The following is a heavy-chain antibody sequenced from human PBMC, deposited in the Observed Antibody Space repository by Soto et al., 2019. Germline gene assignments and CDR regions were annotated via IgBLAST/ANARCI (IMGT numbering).Heavy chain of an antibody. J-gene: IGHJ4*02. CDR3: ASEGGDYSSSSVYFDY. Sequence: QVQLQESGPGLVKPSQTLSLTCTVSAGSISSGDYYWSWIRQSPGKGLEWIGYIYYSGSTYYNPSLKSRVTISLDTSKNQFSLELSSVTAADTAVYYCASEGGDYSSSSVYFDYWGQGTLVNVSS. CDR1: AGSISSGDYY. V-gene: IGHV4-30-4*01. CDR2: IYYSGST. D-gene: IGHD6-6*01.